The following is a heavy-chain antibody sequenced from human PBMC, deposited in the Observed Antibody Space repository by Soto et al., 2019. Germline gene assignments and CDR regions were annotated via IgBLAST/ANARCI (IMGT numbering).Heavy chain of an antibody. Sequence: SSETLSLTCAVYGGSFSGYYWSWIRQPPGEGLEWIGEINHSGSTNYNQSLKSRVTISVDTSKNQFSLKLSSVTAADTAVYYCARDRDCSSTSFYTRNWAFAIWGQGTMVTVSS. V-gene: IGHV4-34*01. CDR2: INHSGST. CDR3: ARDRDCSSTSFYTRNWAFAI. CDR1: GGSFSGYY. D-gene: IGHD2-2*02. J-gene: IGHJ3*02.